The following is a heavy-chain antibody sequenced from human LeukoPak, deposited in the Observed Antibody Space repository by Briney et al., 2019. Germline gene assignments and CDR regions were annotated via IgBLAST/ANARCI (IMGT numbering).Heavy chain of an antibody. V-gene: IGHV3-49*04. CDR3: SRHPSTMTTVTRYYYYYYMDV. CDR2: IRSKAFDETT. CDR1: GFIIADYA. D-gene: IGHD4-17*01. Sequence: GGSLILSCTTSGFIIADYAVSWVRQAPGKGLEWVGLIRSKAFDETTEYAASVKGRFTISRDDSKSIVYLQMNSLKTEDTAVYFCSRHPSTMTTVTRYYYYYYMDVWGKGTTVTVSS. J-gene: IGHJ6*03.